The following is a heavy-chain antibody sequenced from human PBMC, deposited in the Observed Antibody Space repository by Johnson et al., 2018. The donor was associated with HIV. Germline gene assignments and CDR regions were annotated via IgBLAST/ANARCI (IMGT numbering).Heavy chain of an antibody. V-gene: IGHV3-15*01. Sequence: VQLVESGGGVVQPGGSLRLSCAASGFTFNSYGMHWVRQAPGKGLEWVGRIKSKTDGGTTDYAAPVKGRFTISRDDSKNTLYLQMNSLKTEDTAVYYCTTSGRRDGYNYAGDAFDIWGQGTMVTVSS. CDR2: IKSKTDGGTT. CDR3: TTSGRRDGYNYAGDAFDI. J-gene: IGHJ3*02. CDR1: GFTFNSYG. D-gene: IGHD5-24*01.